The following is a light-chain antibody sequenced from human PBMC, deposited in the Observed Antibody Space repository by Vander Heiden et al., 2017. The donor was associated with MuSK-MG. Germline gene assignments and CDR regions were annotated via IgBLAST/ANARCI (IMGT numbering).Light chain of an antibody. CDR1: QSVGNY. CDR2: SAS. Sequence: DIVLTQSPGTLSLSPGERVTLSCRASQSVGNYLGWYQQKPGQAPRLLIYSASTRATGIPDRFSASVSGTDFTLTINRLDSEDFAVYYCQQYGRSPWTFGQGTKVELK. J-gene: IGKJ1*01. CDR3: QQYGRSPWT. V-gene: IGKV3-20*01.